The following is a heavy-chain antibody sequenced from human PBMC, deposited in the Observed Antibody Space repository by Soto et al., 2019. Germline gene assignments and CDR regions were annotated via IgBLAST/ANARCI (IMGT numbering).Heavy chain of an antibody. V-gene: IGHV4-34*01. CDR2: INHSGST. CDR3: AERGVTNYYMDV. J-gene: IGHJ6*03. D-gene: IGHD3-16*01. CDR1: GGSFSGYY. Sequence: SETLSLTCAVYGGSFSGYYWSWIRQPPGKGLEWIGEINHSGSTNYNPSLKSRVTISVDTSKNQFSLKLSSVTAADTAVYYCAERGVTNYYMDVWGKGTTVTVSS.